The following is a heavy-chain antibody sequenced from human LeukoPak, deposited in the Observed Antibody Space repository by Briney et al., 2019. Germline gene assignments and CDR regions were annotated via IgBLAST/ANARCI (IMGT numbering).Heavy chain of an antibody. V-gene: IGHV3-73*01. Sequence: GGSLRLSCAVSGFAFSSYTMHWVRQASGEGLEWVGRSRSKANSYATSSAASVKGRFTISRDDSKNTAYLQMNTLKTEDTAVYYCTRDYGVLFDYWGQGTLVTVSS. D-gene: IGHD4-17*01. CDR1: GFAFSSYT. CDR2: SRSKANSYAT. J-gene: IGHJ4*02. CDR3: TRDYGVLFDY.